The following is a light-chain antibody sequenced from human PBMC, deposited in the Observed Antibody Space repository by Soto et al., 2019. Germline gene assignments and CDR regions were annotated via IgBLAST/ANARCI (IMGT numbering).Light chain of an antibody. J-gene: IGKJ1*01. CDR2: AAS. Sequence: AIRMTQSPSSLSASTGDRVTITCRASQGISSYFAWYQQNPGKAPKLLIYAASTLQSGVPSRFSGSGSGTEFTLTISSLQPDDFATYYCQQYNSYWTFGQGTKVDIK. CDR3: QQYNSYWT. CDR1: QGISSY. V-gene: IGKV1-8*01.